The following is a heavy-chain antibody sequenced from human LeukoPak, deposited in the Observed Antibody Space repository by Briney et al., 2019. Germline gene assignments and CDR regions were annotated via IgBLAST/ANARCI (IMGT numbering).Heavy chain of an antibody. CDR3: ARAFAPLGISDY. V-gene: IGHV1-69*13. CDR1: GGTFSSYA. J-gene: IGHJ4*02. Sequence: SVKVSCKASGGTFSSYAISWVRQAPGQGLEWMGGIIPIFGTANYAQKFQGRVTITADESTSTAYMELSSLRSEDTAVYYCARAFAPLGISDYWGQGTLVTVSS. CDR2: IIPIFGTA. D-gene: IGHD7-27*01.